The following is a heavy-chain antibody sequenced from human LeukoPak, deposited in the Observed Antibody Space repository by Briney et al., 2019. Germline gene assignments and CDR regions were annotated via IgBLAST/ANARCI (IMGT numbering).Heavy chain of an antibody. V-gene: IGHV6-1*01. CDR3: ASYTIFGVAFDY. CDR1: GDSVSSTSAA. Sequence: SQTLSLTCAISGDSVSSTSAAWNWIRQSPSRGLEWLGRTYYRSKWYNNYALSVKSRITINPDTSKNQFSLKLSSVTAADTAVYYCASYTIFGVAFDYWGQGTLVTVSS. CDR2: TYYRSKWYN. J-gene: IGHJ4*02. D-gene: IGHD3-3*01.